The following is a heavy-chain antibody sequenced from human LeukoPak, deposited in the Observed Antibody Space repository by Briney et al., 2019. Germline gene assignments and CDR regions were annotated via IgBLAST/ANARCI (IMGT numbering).Heavy chain of an antibody. CDR2: IGGSGGST. CDR3: ARDRGSSGWYEFDY. CDR1: GFTFSSYA. J-gene: IGHJ4*02. Sequence: GGSLRLSCAASGFTFSSYAMSWVRQAPGKGLEWVSAIGGSGGSTYYADSVKGRFTISRDNSKNSLYLQMNSLRAEDTAVYYCARDRGSSGWYEFDYWGQGTLVTVSS. V-gene: IGHV3-23*01. D-gene: IGHD6-19*01.